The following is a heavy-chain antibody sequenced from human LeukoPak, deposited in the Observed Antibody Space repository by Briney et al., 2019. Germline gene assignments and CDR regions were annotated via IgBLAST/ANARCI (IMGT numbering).Heavy chain of an antibody. Sequence: SETLSLTCAVYGGSFSGYYWSWIRQPPGKGLEWIGEINHSGSTNYNPSLKSRVTISVDTSKNQFSLKLSSVTAADTAVYYCATRGGDGMDVWGQGTTVTVSS. CDR2: INHSGST. J-gene: IGHJ6*02. V-gene: IGHV4-34*01. D-gene: IGHD3-16*01. CDR3: ATRGGDGMDV. CDR1: GGSFSGYY.